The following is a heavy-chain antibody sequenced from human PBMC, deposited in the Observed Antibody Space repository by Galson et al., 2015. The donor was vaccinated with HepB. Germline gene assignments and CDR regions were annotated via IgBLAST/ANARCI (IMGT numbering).Heavy chain of an antibody. CDR3: AREDRKYYDSSGYYYDFSYFDY. CDR2: NYYSGSN. CDR1: GGSISSGGYY. V-gene: IGHV4-31*03. Sequence: TLSLTCTVSGGSISSGGYYWRWIRQHPGKGLEWIGYNYYSGSNYYNPSLKSRVTISVDTSKNQFSLKLSSVTAADTAVYYCAREDRKYYDSSGYYYDFSYFDYWGQGTLVTVSS. J-gene: IGHJ4*02. D-gene: IGHD3-22*01.